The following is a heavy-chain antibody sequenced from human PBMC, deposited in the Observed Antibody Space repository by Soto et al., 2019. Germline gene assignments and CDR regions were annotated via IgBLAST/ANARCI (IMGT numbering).Heavy chain of an antibody. V-gene: IGHV4-31*03. D-gene: IGHD6-13*01. CDR2: IYYIGST. Sequence: SETLSLTCTVSGASISSGGYFWSWIRQHPGKGPEWIGYIYYIGSTYYNPSLKSRVTISVDTSKNQFSLKLTSVTAADTAVYYCARDLQYSRLFYGMDDWGQWTTVTVSS. CDR1: GASISSGGYF. J-gene: IGHJ6*02. CDR3: ARDLQYSRLFYGMDD.